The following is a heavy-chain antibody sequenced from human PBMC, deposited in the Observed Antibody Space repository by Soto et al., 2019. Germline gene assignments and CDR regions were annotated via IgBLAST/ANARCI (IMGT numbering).Heavy chain of an antibody. CDR3: ARTPKGYNNYYGMDV. V-gene: IGHV2-70*01. Sequence: SGPTLVNPTQPLTLTCTFSGFSLSTSLMCVSWIRQPPGKALEWLALIDWDGDKYYSTSLKTRLTISKDTSKNQVVLTMTNMDPVDTATYYCARTPKGYNNYYGMDVWGQVTTVTVSS. CDR2: IDWDGDK. CDR1: GFSLSTSLMC. J-gene: IGHJ6*02. D-gene: IGHD5-18*01.